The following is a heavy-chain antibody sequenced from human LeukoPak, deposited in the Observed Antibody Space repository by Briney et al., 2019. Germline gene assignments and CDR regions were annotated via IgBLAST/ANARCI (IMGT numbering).Heavy chain of an antibody. D-gene: IGHD4-11*01. CDR3: ARLRGNYFPDY. CDR1: GGAMSGYY. V-gene: IGHV4-59*01. Sequence: SETLSLTCTVSGGAMSGYYWTWIRQSPGMRLEWIAYIHYSGSTNYNPSLKSRVTISVDTSKNQFSLRLNSVTAADTAVYYCARLRGNYFPDYWGQGTLVTVSS. CDR2: IHYSGST. J-gene: IGHJ4*02.